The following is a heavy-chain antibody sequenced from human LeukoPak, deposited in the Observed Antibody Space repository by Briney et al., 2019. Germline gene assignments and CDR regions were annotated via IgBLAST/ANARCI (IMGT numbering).Heavy chain of an antibody. CDR1: GYTFTSYG. D-gene: IGHD1-14*01. Sequence: GASVKVSCKASGYTFTSYGISWVRQAPGQGLEWMGWISAYNGNTNYAQKFQGRVTMTRDTSTSTVYMELSSLRSEDTAVYYCARDSEGVADYWGQGTLVTVSS. V-gene: IGHV1-18*01. CDR2: ISAYNGNT. CDR3: ARDSEGVADY. J-gene: IGHJ4*02.